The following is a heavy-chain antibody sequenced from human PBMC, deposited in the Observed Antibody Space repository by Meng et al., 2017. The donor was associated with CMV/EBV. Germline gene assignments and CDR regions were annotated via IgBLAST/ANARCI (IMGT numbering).Heavy chain of an antibody. CDR1: GFTFSSYW. V-gene: IGHV3-74*01. Sequence: GESLKISCAASGFTFSSYWMHWVRQAPGKGLVWVSRINSDGSSTSYADSVKGRFTISRDNAKNTLYLQMNSLRAEDTAVYYCARGRLGGSFDYWGQGTLVTVS. CDR2: INSDGSST. CDR3: ARGRLGGSFDY. J-gene: IGHJ4*02. D-gene: IGHD1-26*01.